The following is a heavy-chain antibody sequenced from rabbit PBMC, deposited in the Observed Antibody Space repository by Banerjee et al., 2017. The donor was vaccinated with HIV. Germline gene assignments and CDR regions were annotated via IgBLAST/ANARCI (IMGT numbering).Heavy chain of an antibody. CDR1: GFDFSRTG. J-gene: IGHJ4*01. CDR2: IDPVFGIT. V-gene: IGHV1S47*01. Sequence: QEQLMESGGGLVQPGGSLKLSCKASGFDFSRTGVSWVRQAPGKGLEWIGYIDPVFGITYYASWVNGRFSISRENAQNTVFLQMTSLTAADTATYFCARDGAGGSYFALWGPGTLVT. D-gene: IGHD8-1*01. CDR3: ARDGAGGSYFAL.